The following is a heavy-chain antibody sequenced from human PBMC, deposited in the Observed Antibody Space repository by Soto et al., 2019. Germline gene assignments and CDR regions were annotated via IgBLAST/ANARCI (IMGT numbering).Heavy chain of an antibody. Sequence: QVQLQQWGAGLLKPSETLSLTCAVYGGSFSGYYWSWIRQPPGKGLEWIGEINHSGSTNYNPSLKSRVTISVDTSKNQCSLTLSSVTAADTAVYYCARGILTGPAAYFDYWGQGTLVTVSS. V-gene: IGHV4-34*01. CDR1: GGSFSGYY. CDR3: ARGILTGPAAYFDY. CDR2: INHSGST. D-gene: IGHD2-2*01. J-gene: IGHJ4*02.